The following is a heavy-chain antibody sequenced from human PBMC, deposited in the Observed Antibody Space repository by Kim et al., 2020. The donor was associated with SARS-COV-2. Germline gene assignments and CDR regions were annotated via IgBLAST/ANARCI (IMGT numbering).Heavy chain of an antibody. CDR2: IYYSGST. V-gene: IGHV4-39*01. Sequence: SETLSLTCTVSGGSISSSSYYWGWIRQPPGKGLEWIGSIYYSGSTYYNPSLKSRVTISVDTSKNQFSLKLSPVTAADTAVYYCARRLASSWYGTYYFDYWGQGTLVTVSS. CDR3: ARRLASSWYGTYYFDY. CDR1: GGSISSSSYY. D-gene: IGHD6-13*01. J-gene: IGHJ4*02.